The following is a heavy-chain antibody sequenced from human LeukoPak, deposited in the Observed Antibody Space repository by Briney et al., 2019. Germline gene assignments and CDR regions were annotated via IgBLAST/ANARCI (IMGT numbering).Heavy chain of an antibody. CDR3: ARVGIAARNLFYYYYGMDV. J-gene: IGHJ6*02. CDR1: GYTFTGYY. D-gene: IGHD6-6*01. V-gene: IGHV1-2*02. Sequence: GASVKVSCKASGYTFTGYYMHWVRQAPGQGLEWMGWINPNSGGTNYAQKFQGRVTMTRDTSISTAYMELSRLRSDDTAVYYCARVGIAARNLFYYYYGMDVWGQGTTVTVSS. CDR2: INPNSGGT.